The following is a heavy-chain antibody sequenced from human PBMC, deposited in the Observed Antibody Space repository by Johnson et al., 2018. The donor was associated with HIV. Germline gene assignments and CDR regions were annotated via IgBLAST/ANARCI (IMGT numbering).Heavy chain of an antibody. CDR3: ASGGGVAARHDAFDI. CDR2: ISYDGSNK. Sequence: QVQLVESGGGVVQPGRSLRLSCAASGFTFSSYGMHWVRQAPGKGLEWVAVISYDGSNKYYADSVKGRFTISRDNSKNTLYLQMNSLRAEDTAVYYCASGGGVAARHDAFDIWGQGTMVTVSS. D-gene: IGHD6-6*01. V-gene: IGHV3-30*03. J-gene: IGHJ3*02. CDR1: GFTFSSYG.